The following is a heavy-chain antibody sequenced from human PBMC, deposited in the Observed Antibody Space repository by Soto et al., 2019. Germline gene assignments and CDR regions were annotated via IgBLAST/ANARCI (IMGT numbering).Heavy chain of an antibody. J-gene: IGHJ5*02. Sequence: ASVKVSCKASGYTFTSYGISWVRQAPGQGLEWMGWISAYNGNTNYARKLQGRVTMTTDTSTSTAYMELRSLRSDDTAVYYCARGAYYDFWSGSYNWFDPWGQGTLVTVSS. V-gene: IGHV1-18*01. CDR1: GYTFTSYG. D-gene: IGHD3-3*01. CDR2: ISAYNGNT. CDR3: ARGAYYDFWSGSYNWFDP.